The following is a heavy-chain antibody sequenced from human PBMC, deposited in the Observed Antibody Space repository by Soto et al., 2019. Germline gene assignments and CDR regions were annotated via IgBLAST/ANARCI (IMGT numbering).Heavy chain of an antibody. CDR3: ARDKPCARDY. J-gene: IGHJ4*02. Sequence: QVQLVQSGAEVKKPGASVKVSCKASGYTFTSCEINWVRQATGQGLEWMGWMNPNNSDTTYAQKFQGRVTMTRNTTISTAYMELSSLRTEDTAVYYCARDKPCARDYWGQGTLVTVSS. V-gene: IGHV1-8*01. CDR2: MNPNNSDT. CDR1: GYTFTSCE. D-gene: IGHD6-6*01.